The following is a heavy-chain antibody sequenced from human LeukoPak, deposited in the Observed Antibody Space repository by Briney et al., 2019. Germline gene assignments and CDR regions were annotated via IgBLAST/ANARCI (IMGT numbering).Heavy chain of an antibody. CDR1: GGSISSYY. CDR2: IYYSGST. D-gene: IGHD2-2*01. J-gene: IGHJ4*02. V-gene: IGHV4-59*01. Sequence: SETLSLTCTVSGGSISSYYWSWIRQPPGKGLELIGYIYYSGSTNYSPSLKSRVTISVDTSKNQFSLKLSSVTAADTAVYYCARGPIFVSAAVHWGQGTLVTVSS. CDR3: ARGPIFVSAAVH.